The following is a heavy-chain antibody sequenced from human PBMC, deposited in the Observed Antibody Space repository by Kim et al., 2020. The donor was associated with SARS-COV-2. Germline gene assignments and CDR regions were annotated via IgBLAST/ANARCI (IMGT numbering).Heavy chain of an antibody. J-gene: IGHJ6*02. Sequence: SETLSLTCAVYGGSFSGYYWTWIRQPPGKGLEWIGEINHSGSAKYNPSLKSRVTLSLDTSKNQFSLKLSSVTAADTAVYYCARGLSSIAMMVVIFTGGIYGMDVWGQGTTVTVSS. V-gene: IGHV4-34*01. D-gene: IGHD3-22*01. CDR1: GGSFSGYY. CDR2: INHSGSA. CDR3: ARGLSSIAMMVVIFTGGIYGMDV.